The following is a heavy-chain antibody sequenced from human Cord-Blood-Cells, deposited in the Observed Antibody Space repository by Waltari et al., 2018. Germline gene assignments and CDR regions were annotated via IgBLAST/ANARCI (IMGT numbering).Heavy chain of an antibody. CDR3: ARRVFLEWLRDDAFDI. J-gene: IGHJ3*02. CDR2: IYHSGRT. D-gene: IGHD3-3*01. CDR1: GGSISSSNW. V-gene: IGHV4-4*02. Sequence: QVQLQESGPGLVKPSGTLSLTCAVSGGSISSSNWWSWVRQPPGKGLEWIGEIYHSGRTNYNPSLKGRVTISVDRSKNQFSLKLSSVTAADTAVYYCARRVFLEWLRDDAFDIWGQGTMVTVPS.